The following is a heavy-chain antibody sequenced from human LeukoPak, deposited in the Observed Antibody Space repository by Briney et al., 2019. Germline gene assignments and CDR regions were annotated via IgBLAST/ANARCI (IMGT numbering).Heavy chain of an antibody. Sequence: PSETLSLTCAVYGGSFSGYYWSWIRQPPGKGLEWIGEINHSGSTNYNPSLKSRVTISVDTSKNQFSLKLSSVTAADTAVYYRARAGGYQGAFDIWGQGTMVTASS. CDR2: INHSGST. J-gene: IGHJ3*02. CDR1: GGSFSGYY. V-gene: IGHV4-34*01. CDR3: ARAGGYQGAFDI. D-gene: IGHD3-22*01.